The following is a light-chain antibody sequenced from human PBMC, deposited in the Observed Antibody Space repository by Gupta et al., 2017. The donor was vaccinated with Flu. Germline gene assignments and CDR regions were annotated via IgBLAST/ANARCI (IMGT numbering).Light chain of an antibody. Sequence: MVLTQSPLSMSVTPEQPASISCRSSQSLLHSNGYNYLDWYLQKPGQSPQLLIYLGSNRASGVPDRFSGSGSGTDFTLKISRVEAEDVGVYYCMQALQTLWTFGQGTKVEIK. CDR2: LGS. CDR3: MQALQTLWT. CDR1: QSLLHSNGYNY. V-gene: IGKV2-28*01. J-gene: IGKJ1*01.